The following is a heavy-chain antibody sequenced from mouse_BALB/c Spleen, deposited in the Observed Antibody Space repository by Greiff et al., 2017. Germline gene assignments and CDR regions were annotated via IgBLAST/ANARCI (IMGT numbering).Heavy chain of an antibody. J-gene: IGHJ2*01. V-gene: IGHV1-4*02. CDR1: GYTFTSYT. Sequence: QVQLKQSAAELARPGASVKMSCKASGYTFTSYTMHWVKQRPGQGLEWIGYINPSSGYTEYNQKFKDKTTLTADKSSSTAYMQLSSLTSEDSAVYYCARFTYYFDYWGQGTTLTVSS. D-gene: IGHD2-12*01. CDR3: ARFTYYFDY. CDR2: INPSSGYT.